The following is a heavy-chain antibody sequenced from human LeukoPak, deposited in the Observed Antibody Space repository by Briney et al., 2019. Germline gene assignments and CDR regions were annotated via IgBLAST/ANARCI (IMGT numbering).Heavy chain of an antibody. CDR2: TYPGDSDT. J-gene: IGHJ5*02. CDR1: GYSFTTYW. CDR3: ARQVITDLGWFDP. V-gene: IGHV5-51*01. D-gene: IGHD3-16*01. Sequence: GESLKISCQGSGYSFTTYWIGWVRQMPGKGLECMGITYPGDSDTRYSPSFQGQVTISADKSISTAYLQWSSLKASDTAMYYCARQVITDLGWFDPWGQGTLVTVSS.